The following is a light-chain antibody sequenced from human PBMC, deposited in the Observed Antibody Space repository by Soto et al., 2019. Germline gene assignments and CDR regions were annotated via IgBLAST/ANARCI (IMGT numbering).Light chain of an antibody. CDR1: QTITNY. V-gene: IGKV1-39*01. CDR3: QQSYNTPQT. J-gene: IGKJ1*01. CDR2: ATD. Sequence: IQMTQSPSSLSASVGDRVTITCRASQTITNYLNWYQQQSGKAPKLLIYATDTLQSGVPSRFSGSGSWTDYTLTISSLQPEDFATYYCQQSYNTPQTFGQGTKVDIK.